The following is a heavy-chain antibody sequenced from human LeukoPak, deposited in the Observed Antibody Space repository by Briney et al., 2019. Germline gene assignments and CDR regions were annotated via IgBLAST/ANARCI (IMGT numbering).Heavy chain of an antibody. CDR1: GFTFSSYA. CDR3: AKESTPARAVHYYYYYGMDV. J-gene: IGHJ6*02. CDR2: ISGSGGST. D-gene: IGHD2-15*01. Sequence: PGGSLRLSCAASGFTFSSYAMSWVRQAPGKGLEWVSAISGSGGSTYYADSVKGRFTISRDNSKNTLYLQMDSLRAEDTAVYYCAKESTPARAVHYYYYYGMDVWGQGTTVTVSS. V-gene: IGHV3-23*01.